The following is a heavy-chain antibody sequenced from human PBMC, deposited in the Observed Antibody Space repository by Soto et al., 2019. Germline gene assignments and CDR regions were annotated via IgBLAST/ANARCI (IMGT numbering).Heavy chain of an antibody. D-gene: IGHD2-21*01. J-gene: IGHJ6*03. Sequence: PSETLSLTCVVSGGSLSDYFWSWIRQPPGMALEWIGEINHLGSINYNPSLKSRVTMSVDTSKNQFSLTLNSVTAADTATYYCARGGISHWAYFYYMDVWDRGTTVNV. CDR3: ARGGISHWAYFYYMDV. V-gene: IGHV4-34*01. CDR1: GGSLSDYF. CDR2: INHLGSI.